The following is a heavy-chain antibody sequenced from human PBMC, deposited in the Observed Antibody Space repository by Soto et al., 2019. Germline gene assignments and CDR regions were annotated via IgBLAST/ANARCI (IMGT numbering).Heavy chain of an antibody. Sequence: QVQLVQSGAEVKKPGASVKVSCKASGYTFTSYDINWVRQATGQGLEWMGWMNPNSGTTGYAQKFQGRVTMTRNTTISTAYMELSSLRSEDTAVYYCARTGRYYDFGSGYYGYYYYGMDVWGQGTTVTVSS. CDR1: GYTFTSYD. CDR3: ARTGRYYDFGSGYYGYYYYGMDV. D-gene: IGHD3-3*01. J-gene: IGHJ6*02. CDR2: MNPNSGTT. V-gene: IGHV1-8*01.